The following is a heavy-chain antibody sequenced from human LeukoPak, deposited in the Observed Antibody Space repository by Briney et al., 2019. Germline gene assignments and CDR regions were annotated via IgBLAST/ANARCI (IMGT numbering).Heavy chain of an antibody. V-gene: IGHV4-59*01. CDR2: IYYSGST. Sequence: SETLSLTCTVSGGSISSYYWSWIRQPPGKGLEWIGYIYYSGSTNYNPSLKSRVTISADTSKNQFSLKLSSVTAADTAVYYCASQSGYSSGWTAWGAFDIWGQGTMVTVSS. CDR1: GGSISSYY. CDR3: ASQSGYSSGWTAWGAFDI. D-gene: IGHD6-19*01. J-gene: IGHJ3*02.